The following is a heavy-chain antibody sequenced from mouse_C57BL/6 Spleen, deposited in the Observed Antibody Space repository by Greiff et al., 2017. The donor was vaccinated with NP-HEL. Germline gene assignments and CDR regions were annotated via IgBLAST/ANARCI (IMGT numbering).Heavy chain of an antibody. CDR1: GFTFSSYA. Sequence: EVMLVESGGGLVKPGGSLKLSCAASGFTFSSYAMSWVRQTPEKRLEWVATISDGGSYTYYPDNVKGRFTISRDNAKTNLYLQMSRLMSEDTAMDYCARDRGLGLFAYWGQGTLVTVSA. V-gene: IGHV5-4*01. CDR2: ISDGGSYT. D-gene: IGHD4-1*01. J-gene: IGHJ3*01. CDR3: ARDRGLGLFAY.